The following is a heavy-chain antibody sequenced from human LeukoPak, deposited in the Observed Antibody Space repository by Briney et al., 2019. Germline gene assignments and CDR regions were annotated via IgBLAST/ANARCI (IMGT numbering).Heavy chain of an antibody. D-gene: IGHD2-15*01. J-gene: IGHJ4*02. CDR2: ISGSGGNT. V-gene: IGHV3-23*01. Sequence: GGSVRLSCAGSGFTFSSYPLGWVRQAPGKGLEWVSSISGSGGNTYYADSVKGRFTISRDNSKNTLYMQMNSLRAEDTSVYYSAKLVAHLDCWGQGTLVTVSS. CDR1: GFTFSSYP. CDR3: AKLVAHLDC.